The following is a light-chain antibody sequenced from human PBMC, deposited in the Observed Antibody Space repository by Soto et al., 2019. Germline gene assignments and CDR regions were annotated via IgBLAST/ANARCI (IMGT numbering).Light chain of an antibody. CDR1: QSISSW. CDR3: QQYNSYWT. J-gene: IGKJ1*01. CDR2: KAS. V-gene: IGKV1-5*03. Sequence: DVQMTQSPSTLSASVGDRFTSTCRASQSISSWLAWYQQKPGKAPKLLIYKASSLESGVPSRFSGSGSGTEFTLTISSLQPDDFATYYCQQYNSYWTFGQGTKVDIK.